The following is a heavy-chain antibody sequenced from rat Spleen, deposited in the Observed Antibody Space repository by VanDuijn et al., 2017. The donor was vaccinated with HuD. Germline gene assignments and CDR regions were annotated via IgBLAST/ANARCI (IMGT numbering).Heavy chain of an antibody. CDR2: INYDGTNT. CDR3: ARPDSAIYVMDA. D-gene: IGHD4-3*01. J-gene: IGHJ4*01. CDR1: GFTCSSHW. Sequence: EVQLVETGGGLAQPGRSLKLSCVASGFTCSSHWMFWIRQSPKKGLEWVATINYDGTNTYYRDSVKGRFTISRDNAKGTLYLQVNSLRSEDTATYYCARPDSAIYVMDAWGQGASVTVSS. V-gene: IGHV5-29*01.